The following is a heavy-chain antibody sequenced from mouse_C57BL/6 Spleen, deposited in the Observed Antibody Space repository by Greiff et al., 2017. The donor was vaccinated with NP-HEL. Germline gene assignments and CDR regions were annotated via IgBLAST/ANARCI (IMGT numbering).Heavy chain of an antibody. V-gene: IGHV1-72*01. CDR3: ARSGSITTVANWYFDV. J-gene: IGHJ1*03. D-gene: IGHD1-1*01. CDR1: GYTFTSYW. Sequence: QVQLQQPGAELVKPGASVKLSCKASGYTFTSYWMHWVKQRPGRGLEWIGRIDPNSGGTKYNEKFKSKATLTVDKPSSTAYMQLSSLTSEDSAVYYCARSGSITTVANWYFDVWGTGTTVTVSS. CDR2: IDPNSGGT.